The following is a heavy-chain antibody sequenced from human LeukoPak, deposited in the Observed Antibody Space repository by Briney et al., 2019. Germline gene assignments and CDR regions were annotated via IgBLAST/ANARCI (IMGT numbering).Heavy chain of an antibody. Sequence: PSETLSLTCTVSGGSISSHYWSWIRQPPGKGLEWIGYIYYSGSTNYNPSLKSRVTISVDTSKNQFSLKLSSVTAADTAVYYRARDKYYMDVWGKGTTVTVSS. CDR1: GGSISSHY. V-gene: IGHV4-59*11. J-gene: IGHJ6*03. CDR3: ARDKYYMDV. CDR2: IYYSGST.